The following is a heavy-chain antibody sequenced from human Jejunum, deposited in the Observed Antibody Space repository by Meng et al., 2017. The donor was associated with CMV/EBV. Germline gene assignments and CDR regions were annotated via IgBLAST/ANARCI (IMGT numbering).Heavy chain of an antibody. V-gene: IGHV3-23*01. CDR2: ISGSGGGT. Sequence: SCAASGFTFSNYAMAWARQALGRGLEWVSTISGSGGGTYYADSVKGRFTISRDNSKNTLYLQMNSLRAEDTAIYYCAKVVDGHYVDPWGQGTLVTVSS. CDR1: GFTFSNYA. D-gene: IGHD4-17*01. CDR3: AKVVDGHYVDP. J-gene: IGHJ5*02.